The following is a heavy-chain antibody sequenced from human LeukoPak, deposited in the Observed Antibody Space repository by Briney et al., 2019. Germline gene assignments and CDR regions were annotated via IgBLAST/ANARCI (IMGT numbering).Heavy chain of an antibody. CDR1: GYSFTSYW. D-gene: IGHD2-15*01. V-gene: IGHV5-51*01. CDR2: IYPGDSDT. CDR3: ARPSQSLYCSGGSCYSPGAFDI. Sequence: GESLKISCKGPGYSFTSYWIGWVRQMPGKGLEWMGIIYPGDSDTRYSPSFQGQVTISADKSISTAYLQWSSLKASDTAMYYCARPSQSLYCSGGSCYSPGAFDIWGQGTMVTVSS. J-gene: IGHJ3*02.